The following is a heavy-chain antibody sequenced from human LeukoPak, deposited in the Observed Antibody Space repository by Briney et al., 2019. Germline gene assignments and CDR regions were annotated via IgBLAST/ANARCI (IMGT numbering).Heavy chain of an antibody. CDR1: GFTFSSYA. D-gene: IGHD3-22*01. J-gene: IGHJ4*02. CDR3: ARDGSGYYSYLDY. V-gene: IGHV3-30-3*01. CDR2: ISYDGSNR. Sequence: PGGSLRLSCAASGFTFSSYAMHWVRQAPGKGLEWVAVISYDGSNRYYADSVKGRFTISRVNSKNTLYLQMNSLRAEDTAVYYCARDGSGYYSYLDYWGQGTLVTVSS.